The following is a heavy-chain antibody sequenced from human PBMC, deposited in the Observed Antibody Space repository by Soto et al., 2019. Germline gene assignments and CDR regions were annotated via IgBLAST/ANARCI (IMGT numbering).Heavy chain of an antibody. V-gene: IGHV4-59*01. CDR1: GGSISSYY. J-gene: IGHJ6*02. CDR2: IYYSGST. D-gene: IGHD3-10*01. CDR3: ARHKVGGDGKYYYYYYRMDV. Sequence: SETLSLTCTVSGGSISSYYWSWIRQPPGKGLEWIGYIYYSGSTNYNPSLKSRVTISVDTSKNQFSLKLSSVTAADTAVYYCARHKVGGDGKYYYYYYRMDVWGQGTTVTVSS.